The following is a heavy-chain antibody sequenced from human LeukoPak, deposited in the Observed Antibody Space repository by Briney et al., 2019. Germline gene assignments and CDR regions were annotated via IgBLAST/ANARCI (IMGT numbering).Heavy chain of an antibody. Sequence: ASVKVSCKASGYRFTSYGITWVRQAPGQGLEWMGWISAYNGNTNYAQKLQGRVILTTDTSTSTAYMELRSLRSDDTAVYYCAREGYCSGGTCYSTMNWFDPWGQGTLLSVSS. J-gene: IGHJ5*02. CDR3: AREGYCSGGTCYSTMNWFDP. CDR1: GYRFTSYG. V-gene: IGHV1-18*01. CDR2: ISAYNGNT. D-gene: IGHD2-15*01.